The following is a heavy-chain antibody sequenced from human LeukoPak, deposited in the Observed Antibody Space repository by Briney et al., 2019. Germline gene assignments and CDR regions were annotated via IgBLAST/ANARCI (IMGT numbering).Heavy chain of an antibody. J-gene: IGHJ4*02. CDR2: INPSGGST. V-gene: IGHV1-46*01. Sequence: ASVKASCKASGYTITNNYMHWVRQAPGQGLEWMGIINPSGGSTSHAQKFQGRVTMTRDMSTSTVYMELSSLRSEDTAVYYCARVYDSSGYWDLDYWVQGTLVTVSS. D-gene: IGHD3-22*01. CDR1: GYTITNNY. CDR3: ARVYDSSGYWDLDY.